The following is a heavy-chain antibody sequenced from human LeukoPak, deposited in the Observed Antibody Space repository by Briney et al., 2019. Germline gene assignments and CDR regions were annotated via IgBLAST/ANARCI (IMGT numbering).Heavy chain of an antibody. D-gene: IGHD2-21*02. J-gene: IGHJ4*01. CDR2: IAGSSGYI. V-gene: IGHV3-21*01. Sequence: GGSLRLSCAASGFTFSSYTMNWVRQAPGKGLEWVSSIAGSSGYISYADSVKGRFTISRDNAKKSLYLQMTSLTAEDTAVYYCARDRGAYCGGDCYLGFDYWGRGTLVTVSS. CDR1: GFTFSSYT. CDR3: ARDRGAYCGGDCYLGFDY.